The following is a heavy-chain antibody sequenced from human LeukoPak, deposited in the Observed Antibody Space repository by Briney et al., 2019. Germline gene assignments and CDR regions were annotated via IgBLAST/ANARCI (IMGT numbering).Heavy chain of an antibody. CDR1: GFTFSSYA. J-gene: IGHJ4*02. V-gene: IGHV3-30*04. CDR2: ISYDGSNK. D-gene: IGHD1-26*01. CDR3: ARDWGELPGDY. Sequence: GGSLRLSCAASGFTFSSYAMHWVRQAPGKGLEWVAVISYDGSNKYYADSVKGRFTISRDNSKNTLYLQMNSLRAEDTAVYYCARDWGELPGDYWGQGTLVTVSS.